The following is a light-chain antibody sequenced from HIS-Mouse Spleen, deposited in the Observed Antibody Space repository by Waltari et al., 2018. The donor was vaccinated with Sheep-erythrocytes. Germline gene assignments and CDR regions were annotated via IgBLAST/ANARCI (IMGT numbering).Light chain of an antibody. Sequence: SSELTQDPAVSVALGQTVRITCQGDSLRSYYASWYQQKPGQAPVLVIYGKNNRASGIPDRFSCSSSGNTASLTITGAQAEDEADYYCNSRDSSGNHLEVFGGGTKLTVL. J-gene: IGLJ3*02. V-gene: IGLV3-19*01. CDR3: NSRDSSGNHLEV. CDR2: GKN. CDR1: SLRSYY.